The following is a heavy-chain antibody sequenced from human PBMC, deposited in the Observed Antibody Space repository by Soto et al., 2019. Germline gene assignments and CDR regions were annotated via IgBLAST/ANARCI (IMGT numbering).Heavy chain of an antibody. J-gene: IGHJ6*02. V-gene: IGHV3-21*01. Sequence: LRLSCAASGFTFSSYSMNWVRQAPGKGLEWVSSISSSSSYIYYADSVKGRFTISRDNAKNSLYLQMNSLRAEDTAVYYCARDLERGDYYYGMDVWGQGTTVTVSS. CDR3: ARDLERGDYYYGMDV. CDR2: ISSSSSYI. D-gene: IGHD1-1*01. CDR1: GFTFSSYS.